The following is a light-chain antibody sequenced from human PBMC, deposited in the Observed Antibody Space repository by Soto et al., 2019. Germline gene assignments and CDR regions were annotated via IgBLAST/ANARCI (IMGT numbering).Light chain of an antibody. CDR2: AAS. V-gene: IGKV1-27*01. J-gene: IGKJ3*01. CDR1: QGISNY. CDR3: QKYNSAPRT. Sequence: DIQVTQSPSSLSASVGDRVTITCRASQGISNYLAWYQQKPGKVPKLLIAAASTLQSGVPSRFSGSGSGTDFTLTISSPQPEDVATYYCQKYNSAPRTFGPGTKVDIK.